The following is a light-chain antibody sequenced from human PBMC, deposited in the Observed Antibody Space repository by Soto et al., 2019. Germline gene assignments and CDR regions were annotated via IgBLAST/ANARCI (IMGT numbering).Light chain of an antibody. CDR3: SAYAGINTVV. CDR2: EVN. Sequence: QSVLTQPPSASGSPGQSVTISCTGTSSDVGGYNYVSWYQQKPGKAPKLMIYEVNDRPSGVSNRFSGSKSDNTASLTVSGLQAEDEADYYCSAYAGINTVVFGGGTKLTVL. J-gene: IGLJ2*01. CDR1: SSDVGGYNY. V-gene: IGLV2-8*01.